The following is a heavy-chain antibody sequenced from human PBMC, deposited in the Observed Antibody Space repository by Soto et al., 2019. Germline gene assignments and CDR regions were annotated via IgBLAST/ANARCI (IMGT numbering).Heavy chain of an antibody. J-gene: IGHJ4*02. CDR1: GYTFNTYY. CDR3: ARAPPDYSALDY. V-gene: IGHV1-46*02. CDR2: IHPSGGGT. Sequence: ASVKVSCKPSGYTFNTYYLHWLRQAPGQALEWMGVIHPSGGGTTYAQKFLGSVTVTRDTSTTTVFMELSSLRSDDTAVYYCARAPPDYSALDYWGQGTLVTVSS. D-gene: IGHD1-26*01.